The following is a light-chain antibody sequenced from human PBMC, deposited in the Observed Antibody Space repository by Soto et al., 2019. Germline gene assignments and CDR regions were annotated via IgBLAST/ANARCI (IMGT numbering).Light chain of an antibody. CDR3: QSAGTSGPFSWV. J-gene: IGLJ3*02. V-gene: IGLV3-25*02. CDR2: KDD. CDR1: TLPKKY. Sequence: SYELTQPPSVSVSPGQTARITCSGDTLPKKYVYWYQKKAGQAPLLVVYKDDERPSGIPERFSGSSSGSTVTLTISGVQAEDEADYYCQSAGTSGPFSWVFGGGTKLTVL.